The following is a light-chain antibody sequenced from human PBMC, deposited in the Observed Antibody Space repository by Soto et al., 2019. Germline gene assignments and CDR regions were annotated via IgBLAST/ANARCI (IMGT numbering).Light chain of an antibody. CDR3: QYYGNSRIT. CDR2: AAS. CDR1: QSVNNNF. V-gene: IGKV3-20*01. J-gene: IGKJ5*01. Sequence: EIVLTQSPVTLSLSPGERVTLSCRASQSVNNNFLIWYQQKPGQAPRLLIYAASSGATGIPDRVSGSGSGTDFTLTINRLEPEDFVVYYCQYYGNSRITFGQGTRLEIK.